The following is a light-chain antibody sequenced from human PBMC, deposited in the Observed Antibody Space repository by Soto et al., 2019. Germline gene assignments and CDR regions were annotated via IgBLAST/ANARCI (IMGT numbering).Light chain of an antibody. V-gene: IGKV3-20*01. Sequence: EIVLTQSPGTLSLSPGERATLSCRASQSVSSSYLAWYQQKAGQAPRLLIYGASNRATGIPDRFSSSGSGADFIRTISRLAPEDSAVYYCQHYGSSWTFGQGTKVDIK. CDR1: QSVSSSY. CDR3: QHYGSSWT. J-gene: IGKJ1*01. CDR2: GAS.